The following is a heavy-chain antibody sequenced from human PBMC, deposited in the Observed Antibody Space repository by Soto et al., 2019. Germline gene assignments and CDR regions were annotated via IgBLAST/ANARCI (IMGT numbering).Heavy chain of an antibody. CDR1: GFTFDDYA. CDR3: TKGSVGAGSDAFDI. CDR2: INWNSDSV. D-gene: IGHD3-3*01. Sequence: EVQLVESGGGLVQPGRSLRLSCAASGFTFDDYAMHWVRQAPGKGLKWVSGINWNSDSVGYADSVKGRFTISRDNTKKGPDLQMNSRRAEDTALYFCTKGSVGAGSDAFDIWGQGTMVTVSS. V-gene: IGHV3-9*01. J-gene: IGHJ3*02.